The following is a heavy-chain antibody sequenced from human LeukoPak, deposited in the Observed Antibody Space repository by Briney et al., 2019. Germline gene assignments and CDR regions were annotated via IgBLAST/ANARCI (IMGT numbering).Heavy chain of an antibody. CDR2: ISGGGGST. CDR3: ASTFYGDSPPY. V-gene: IGHV3-23*01. CDR1: GFTFSSYA. Sequence: GGSLRLSCAASGFTFSSYAMSWVRQAPGKGLEWVSAISGGGGSTYYADSVKGRFTISRDNSKNTLYLQMNSLRAEDTAVYYCASTFYGDSPPYWGQGTLVTVSS. D-gene: IGHD4-17*01. J-gene: IGHJ4*02.